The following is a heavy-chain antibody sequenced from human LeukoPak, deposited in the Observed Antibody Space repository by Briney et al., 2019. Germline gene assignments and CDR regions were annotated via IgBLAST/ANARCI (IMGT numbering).Heavy chain of an antibody. Sequence: KGGESLKISCKGSGYSFPSYWIGWMRQTPGKGLEWMGIIYPGGSDTKYSPSFQGQVTISADKSSSTAYLQLSSLKASDTAVYYCARPDVPYYSDRGTSFDMWGQGTMVTVSS. V-gene: IGHV5-51*01. D-gene: IGHD3-22*01. CDR1: GYSFPSYW. J-gene: IGHJ3*02. CDR2: IYPGGSDT. CDR3: ARPDVPYYSDRGTSFDM.